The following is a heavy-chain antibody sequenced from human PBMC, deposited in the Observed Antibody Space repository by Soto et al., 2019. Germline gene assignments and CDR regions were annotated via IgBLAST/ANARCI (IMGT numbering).Heavy chain of an antibody. CDR2: TYYRSKWYN. Sequence: PAQTLSLTCAISGDSVSSNSAAWNWIRQSPSRGLEWLGRTYYRSKWYNDYAVAVKSRITINPDTSKNQFSLQLNSVTPEDTAVYYCAREEEVVINKQYYYGMGVWGQGTTVTVSS. V-gene: IGHV6-1*01. J-gene: IGHJ6*02. CDR1: GDSVSSNSAA. CDR3: AREEEVVINKQYYYGMGV. D-gene: IGHD3-22*01.